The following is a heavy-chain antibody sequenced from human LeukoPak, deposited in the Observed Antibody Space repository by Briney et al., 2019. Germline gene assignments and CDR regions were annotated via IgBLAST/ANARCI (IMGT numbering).Heavy chain of an antibody. CDR1: GFTFTDHY. Sequence: ASMKVSCKSSGFTFTDHYIHWVRQGPGQGHEWMGYIGPHSTFTSSPQEFQGRVTMTRNTSISTAYMELSSLRSEDTAVYYCARLQWELLRYYYYYMDVWGKGTTVTVSS. D-gene: IGHD1-26*01. CDR3: ARLQWELLRYYYYYMDV. J-gene: IGHJ6*03. CDR2: IGPHSTFT. V-gene: IGHV1-2*02.